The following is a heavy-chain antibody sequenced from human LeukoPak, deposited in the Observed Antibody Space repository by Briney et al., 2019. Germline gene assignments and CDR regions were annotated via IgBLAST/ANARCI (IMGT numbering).Heavy chain of an antibody. V-gene: IGHV4-31*03. J-gene: IGHJ4*02. Sequence: SETLSLTCTVSGGSVNSGGYYWTWIRQHPGKGLEWLGYIYYSGRTYYNPSLKSRITISLDTSKNQFSLNLTSVSAADTAFYFCARSNDYGDYDWGQGTLITVSS. D-gene: IGHD4-17*01. CDR1: GGSVNSGGYY. CDR2: IYYSGRT. CDR3: ARSNDYGDYD.